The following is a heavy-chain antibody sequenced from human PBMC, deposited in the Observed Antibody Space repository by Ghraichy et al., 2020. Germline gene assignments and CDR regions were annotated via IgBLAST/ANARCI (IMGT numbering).Heavy chain of an antibody. CDR3: ARADLVYSSSWYLVGKAHGAFDI. J-gene: IGHJ3*02. CDR2: INAGNGNT. V-gene: IGHV1-3*01. CDR1: GYTFTSYA. Sequence: ASVKVSCKASGYTFTSYAMHWVRQAPGQRLEWMGWINAGNGNTKYSQKFQGRVTITRDTSASTAYMELSSLRSEDTAVYYCARADLVYSSSWYLVGKAHGAFDIWGQGTMVTVSS. D-gene: IGHD6-13*01.